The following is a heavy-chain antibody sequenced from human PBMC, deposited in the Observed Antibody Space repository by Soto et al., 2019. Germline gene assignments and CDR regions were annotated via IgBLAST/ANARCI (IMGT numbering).Heavy chain of an antibody. D-gene: IGHD1-1*01. J-gene: IGHJ6*02. CDR3: AKDGRYEKNV. Sequence: GGSXRLSCASSGLIFSNTCMHWVRQAPGKGLVWVSHINSDGSSTTYADSVKGRFTISRDNAKNTVYLQMNSLRADDTAVYYCAKDGRYEKNVWGQGTTVTVSS. V-gene: IGHV3-74*03. CDR1: GLIFSNTC. CDR2: INSDGSST.